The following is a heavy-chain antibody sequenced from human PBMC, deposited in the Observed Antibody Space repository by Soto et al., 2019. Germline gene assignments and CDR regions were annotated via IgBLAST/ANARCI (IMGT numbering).Heavy chain of an antibody. Sequence: SETLSLTCAVYGGSFSGYYWNWIRQPPGKGLEWIGYIYYSGSTDYSPSLKSRVTMSIDTSKNQFSLKLSSVTAADTAVYYCARRSFYYDSSGYYLGPHAFDIWGQGTMVTVSS. CDR1: GGSFSGYY. CDR2: IYYSGST. CDR3: ARRSFYYDSSGYYLGPHAFDI. J-gene: IGHJ3*02. V-gene: IGHV4-59*01. D-gene: IGHD3-22*01.